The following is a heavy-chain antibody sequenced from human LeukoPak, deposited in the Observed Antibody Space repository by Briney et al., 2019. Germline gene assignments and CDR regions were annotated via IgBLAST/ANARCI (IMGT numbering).Heavy chain of an antibody. J-gene: IGHJ6*03. Sequence: GGSLRLSCAASGFTFSNYCMNWVRQAPGEGLEWVASISSTSEYVLHSDSLQGRFSISRGNARDSLFLEMNSLRAEDTAIYYCARVPLDIILLYYMDVWGKGTTVTVSS. CDR1: GFTFSNYC. V-gene: IGHV3-21*01. CDR2: ISSTSEYV. CDR3: ARVPLDIILLYYMDV. D-gene: IGHD2-21*01.